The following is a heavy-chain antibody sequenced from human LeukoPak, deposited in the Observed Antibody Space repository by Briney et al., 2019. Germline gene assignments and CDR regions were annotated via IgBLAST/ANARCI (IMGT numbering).Heavy chain of an antibody. Sequence: SETLSLTCTVSDDSITIYYWTWIRQPPGKVLEWVGYIDHTRITNYNPSLNSRVTISRDTPKNHFSLELSSATAADTAVYFCARGRVSSSTWYSTYYYYFYMDVRGKGTTITVSS. D-gene: IGHD6-13*01. V-gene: IGHV4-59*01. CDR1: DDSITIYY. J-gene: IGHJ6*03. CDR3: ARGRVSSSTWYSTYYYYFYMDV. CDR2: IDHTRIT.